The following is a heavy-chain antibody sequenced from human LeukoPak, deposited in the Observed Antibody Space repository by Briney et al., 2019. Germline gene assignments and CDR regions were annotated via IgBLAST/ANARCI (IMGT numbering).Heavy chain of an antibody. CDR2: IYQSGST. D-gene: IGHD2-15*01. Sequence: SETLSLTCTVSGYSIRNGYNWGWIRLSPGKGLEWLGSIYQSGSTYDNPSLKSRVTISVDTSKNQFSLKLSSVTAADTAVYYCATPKRYCSGGSCYGFGFDYYYMDVWGKGTTVTVSS. CDR3: ATPKRYCSGGSCYGFGFDYYYMDV. CDR1: GYSIRNGYN. J-gene: IGHJ6*03. V-gene: IGHV4-38-2*02.